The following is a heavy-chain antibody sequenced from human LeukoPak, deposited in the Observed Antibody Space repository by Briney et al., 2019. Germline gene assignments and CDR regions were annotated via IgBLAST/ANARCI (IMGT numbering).Heavy chain of an antibody. J-gene: IGHJ6*03. CDR1: GGSISSYY. V-gene: IGHV4-4*09. Sequence: TSETLSLTCSVSGGSISSYYWSWIRQPPGKGLEWIGYIYSSGSTNYNPSLKSRVTISGDTSKNQFSLKLTSVTAADTAVYYCASTAADYYSYYYYYMDVWGKGTTVTVSS. CDR3: ASTAADYYSYYYYYMDV. D-gene: IGHD6-13*01. CDR2: IYSSGST.